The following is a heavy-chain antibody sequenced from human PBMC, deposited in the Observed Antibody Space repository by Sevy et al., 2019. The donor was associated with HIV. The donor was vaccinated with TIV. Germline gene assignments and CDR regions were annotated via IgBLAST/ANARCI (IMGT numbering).Heavy chain of an antibody. CDR2: IYTSGST. J-gene: IGHJ1*01. CDR3: ATGIAAAGTIFTEYFQH. D-gene: IGHD6-13*01. Sequence: SDTLSLTCTVSGGSISSGSYYWSWIRQPAGKGLEWIGRIYTSGSTNYNPSLKSQVTISVDTSKNQFSLKLSSVTAADTAVYYCATGIAAAGTIFTEYFQHWGQGTLVTVSS. CDR1: GGSISSGSYY. V-gene: IGHV4-61*02.